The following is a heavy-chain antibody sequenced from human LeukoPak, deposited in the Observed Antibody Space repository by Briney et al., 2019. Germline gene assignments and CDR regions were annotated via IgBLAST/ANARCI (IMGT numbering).Heavy chain of an antibody. CDR3: ARSLSSGYYFPRFDY. CDR1: GYTFTSYG. V-gene: IGHV1-18*01. D-gene: IGHD3-22*01. Sequence: RRASVKVSCKASGYTFTSYGISWVRQAPGQGLEWMGWISAYNGNTNYAQKLQGRVTMTTDTSTSTAYMELRSLRSDDTAVYYCARSLSSGYYFPRFDYWGQGTLVTVSS. J-gene: IGHJ4*02. CDR2: ISAYNGNT.